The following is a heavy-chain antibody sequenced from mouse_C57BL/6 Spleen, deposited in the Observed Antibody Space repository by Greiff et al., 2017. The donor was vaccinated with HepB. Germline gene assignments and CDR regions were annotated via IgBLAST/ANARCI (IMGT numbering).Heavy chain of an antibody. CDR3: ARGNYYGSRYYAMDY. D-gene: IGHD1-1*01. J-gene: IGHJ4*01. V-gene: IGHV1-42*01. CDR2: INPSTGGT. CDR1: GYSFTGYY. Sequence: VQLQQSGPELVKPGASVKISCKASGYSFTGYYMNWVKQSPEKSLEWIGEINPSTGGTTYNQKFKAKATLTVDKSSSTAYMQLKSLTSEDSAVYYCARGNYYGSRYYAMDYWGQGTSVTVSS.